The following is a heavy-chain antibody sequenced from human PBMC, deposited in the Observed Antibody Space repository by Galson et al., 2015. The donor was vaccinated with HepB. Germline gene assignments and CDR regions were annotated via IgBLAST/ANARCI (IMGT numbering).Heavy chain of an antibody. D-gene: IGHD3-22*01. Sequence: SLRLSCAASGFTFSSYGMHWVRQAPGKGLEWVAVIWYDGSNKYYADSVKGRFTISRDNSKNTLYLQMNSLRAEDTAVYYCARDFSGYYYPWYFDYWGQGTLVTVSS. V-gene: IGHV3-33*01. CDR3: ARDFSGYYYPWYFDY. J-gene: IGHJ4*02. CDR1: GFTFSSYG. CDR2: IWYDGSNK.